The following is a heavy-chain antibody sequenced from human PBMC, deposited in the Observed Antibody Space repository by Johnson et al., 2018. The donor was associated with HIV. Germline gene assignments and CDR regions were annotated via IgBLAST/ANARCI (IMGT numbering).Heavy chain of an antibody. CDR3: ARSKYCSGGSCPDAFDI. CDR2: ISSSGSPI. Sequence: QVQLVESGGGLVKPGGSLRLSCVASGFTFSDYYMTWVRQAPGKGLEWVSYISSSGSPIYSADSVKGRFTISRDNAKNSLYLQMNSLRAEDTAVYYCARSKYCSGGSCPDAFDIWGQGTMLIVSS. CDR1: GFTFSDYY. D-gene: IGHD2-15*01. V-gene: IGHV3-11*04. J-gene: IGHJ3*02.